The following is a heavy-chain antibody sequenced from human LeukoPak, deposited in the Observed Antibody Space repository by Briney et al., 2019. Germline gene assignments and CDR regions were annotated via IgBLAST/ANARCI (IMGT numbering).Heavy chain of an antibody. D-gene: IGHD3-22*01. J-gene: IGHJ4*02. CDR1: GGTFSSYA. CDR2: IIPIFGTA. V-gene: IGHV1-69*13. CDR3: ARGQAERVYDSSGYYYLVAEYYFDY. Sequence: GASVKVSCKASGGTFSSYAISWVRQAPGQRLEWMGGIIPIFGTANYAQKFQGRVTITADESTSTAYMELSSLRSEDTAVYYCARGQAERVYDSSGYYYLVAEYYFDYWGQGTLVTVSS.